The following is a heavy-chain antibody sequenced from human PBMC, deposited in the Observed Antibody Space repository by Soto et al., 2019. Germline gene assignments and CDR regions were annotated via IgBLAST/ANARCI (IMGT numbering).Heavy chain of an antibody. J-gene: IGHJ4*02. V-gene: IGHV1-18*01. Sequence: GPSVKVSCKASGYTFTSYGISWVRQAPGQGLEWMGWISAYNGNTNYAQKLQGRVTMTTDTSTSTAYMELRSLRSDDTAVYYCARVPVVVAEGYFDYWGQGTLVTVSS. D-gene: IGHD2-15*01. CDR2: ISAYNGNT. CDR3: ARVPVVVAEGYFDY. CDR1: GYTFTSYG.